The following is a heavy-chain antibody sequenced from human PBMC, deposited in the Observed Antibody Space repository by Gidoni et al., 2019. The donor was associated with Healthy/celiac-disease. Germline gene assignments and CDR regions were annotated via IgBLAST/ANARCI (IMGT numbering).Heavy chain of an antibody. D-gene: IGHD3-22*01. J-gene: IGHJ4*02. V-gene: IGHV4-39*01. Sequence: QLQLQESGPGLVKPSETLSLTCTFPGCSISSRSYYWGCIRQPPGKGLEWIGSIYYSGSTYYNPSLKSRVTISVDTSKNQFSLKLSSVTAADTAVYYCARQYYYDSSGYPYYFDYWGQGTLVTVSS. CDR2: IYYSGST. CDR1: GCSISSRSYY. CDR3: ARQYYYDSSGYPYYFDY.